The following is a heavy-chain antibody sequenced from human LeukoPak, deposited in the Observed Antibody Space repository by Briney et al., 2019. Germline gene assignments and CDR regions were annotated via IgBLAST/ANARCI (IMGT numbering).Heavy chain of an antibody. D-gene: IGHD6-19*01. V-gene: IGHV1-18*01. CDR3: ARDKRLGGWYAGEAFDI. CDR2: ISAYNGNT. CDR1: GYTFTSYG. Sequence: ASVKVSCKASGYTFTSYGISWVRQAPGQGLEWMGWISAYNGNTNYAQKLQGRVTMTTDTSTSTAYMELRSLRSDDTAVYYCARDKRLGGWYAGEAFDIWGQGTMVTVSS. J-gene: IGHJ3*02.